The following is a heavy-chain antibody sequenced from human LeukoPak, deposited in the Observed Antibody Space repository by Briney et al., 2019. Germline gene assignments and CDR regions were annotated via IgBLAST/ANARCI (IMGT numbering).Heavy chain of an antibody. CDR1: GGSISSSSYY. CDR2: IYYSGST. CDR3: ARASTYGTSDPAPGYSSSWYPRAYYYYMDV. V-gene: IGHV4-61*01. D-gene: IGHD6-13*01. J-gene: IGHJ6*03. Sequence: PSETLSLTCTVSGGSISSSSYYWSWIRQPPGKGLEWIGYIYYSGSTNYNPSLKSRVTISVDTSKNQFSLKLSSVTAADTAVYYCARASTYGTSDPAPGYSSSWYPRAYYYYMDVWGKGTTVAISS.